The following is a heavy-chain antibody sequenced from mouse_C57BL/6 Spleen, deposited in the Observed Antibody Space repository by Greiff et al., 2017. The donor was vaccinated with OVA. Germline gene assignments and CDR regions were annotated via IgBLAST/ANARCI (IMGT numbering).Heavy chain of an antibody. CDR3: ARSLGGAMDY. V-gene: IGHV5-17*01. CDR1: GFTLSDYG. D-gene: IGHD3-1*01. Sequence: EVMLVESGGGLVKPGGSLKLSCAASGFTLSDYGMHWVRQAPEKGLEWVAYISSGSSTIYYADTVKGRFTISRDNAKNTLFLQMTSLRSEDTAMYYCARSLGGAMDYWGQGTSVTVSS. J-gene: IGHJ4*01. CDR2: ISSGSSTI.